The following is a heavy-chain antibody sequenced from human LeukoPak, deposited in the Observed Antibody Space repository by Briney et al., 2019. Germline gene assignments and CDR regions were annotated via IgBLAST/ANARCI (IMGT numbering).Heavy chain of an antibody. Sequence: ASVKVSCMASGYTFTIYDINWVRQATGQGLEWMGWMNPNSGNTGYAQKFQGRVTMTRNTPISTAYMELSSLGSEDTAVYYCARGRKRGDYVSRFDYWGQGTLVTVSS. J-gene: IGHJ4*02. CDR1: GYTFTIYD. D-gene: IGHD3-16*01. CDR2: MNPNSGNT. CDR3: ARGRKRGDYVSRFDY. V-gene: IGHV1-8*01.